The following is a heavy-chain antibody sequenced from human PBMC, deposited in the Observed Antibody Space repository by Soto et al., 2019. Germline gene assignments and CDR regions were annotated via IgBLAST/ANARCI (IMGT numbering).Heavy chain of an antibody. J-gene: IGHJ4*02. CDR1: GFTFSSFA. Sequence: GSLRLSCAASGFTFSSFAMSWVRQAPGKGLEWVSVISGSDGRINYADSVKGRFTISRDNSKNTLYLQMNSLRGEDTAVYYCAKPNLFCSSTSCYDYWGQGTLVTVSS. V-gene: IGHV3-23*01. D-gene: IGHD2-2*01. CDR2: ISGSDGRI. CDR3: AKPNLFCSSTSCYDY.